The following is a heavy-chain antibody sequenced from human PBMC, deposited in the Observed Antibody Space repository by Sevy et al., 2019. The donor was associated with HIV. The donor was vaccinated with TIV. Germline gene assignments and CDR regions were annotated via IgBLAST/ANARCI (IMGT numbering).Heavy chain of an antibody. CDR3: ARDRFYGGDSVTFAGDY. CDR1: RYNFNAFY. V-gene: IGHV1-2*02. CDR2: INPYSGGT. D-gene: IGHD2-21*02. J-gene: IGHJ4*02. Sequence: ASVKVSCKASRYNFNAFYIHWVRQAPGQGLEWMGWINPYSGGTNYAQKFQGRVTMTTDTSISLAYMELSRLTSDDTAVYYCARDRFYGGDSVTFAGDYWGQGTLVTVSS.